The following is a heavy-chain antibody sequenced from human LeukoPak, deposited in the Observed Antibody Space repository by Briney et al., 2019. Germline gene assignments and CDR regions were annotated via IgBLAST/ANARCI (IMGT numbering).Heavy chain of an antibody. V-gene: IGHV1-2*02. D-gene: IGHD6-19*01. CDR3: ARDPSGSFLY. CDR1: GYTFTDYY. J-gene: IGHJ4*02. CDR2: INPNSGVT. Sequence: ASVKVSCKASGYTFTDYYMHWVRQAPGQGLEWMGWINPNSGVTNYAQKFQGRVTMTRDTSVSTAYMELSRLRSDDTAVYYCARDPSGSFLYWGQGTLVTVSS.